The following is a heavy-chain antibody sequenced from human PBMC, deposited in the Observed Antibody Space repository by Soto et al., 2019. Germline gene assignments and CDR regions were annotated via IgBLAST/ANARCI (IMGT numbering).Heavy chain of an antibody. CDR2: INPSGGST. Sequence: AASVKVSCKASGYTFTSYYMHWVRQAPGQGLEWMGIINPSGGSTSYAQKFQGRVTMTRDTSTSTVYMELSSLRSEDTAVYYCARVSERYFDWLPHFDPWGQGTLVTVSS. J-gene: IGHJ5*02. CDR3: ARVSERYFDWLPHFDP. CDR1: GYTFTSYY. D-gene: IGHD3-9*01. V-gene: IGHV1-46*01.